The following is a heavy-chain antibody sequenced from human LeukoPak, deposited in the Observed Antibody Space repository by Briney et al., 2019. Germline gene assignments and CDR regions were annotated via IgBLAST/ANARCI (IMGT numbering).Heavy chain of an antibody. Sequence: ASVKDAGKASGYTSTGYYMYWVRQAPGQGLEWMGWINPNSGCTNYAQKFQGRVTMTRDTSISTAYMELSRLGSDDAAVYYCGSVQWTGAFDIWGKGTMVTVSS. V-gene: IGHV1-2*02. D-gene: IGHD6-19*01. CDR3: GSVQWTGAFDI. CDR1: GYTSTGYY. CDR2: INPNSGCT. J-gene: IGHJ3*02.